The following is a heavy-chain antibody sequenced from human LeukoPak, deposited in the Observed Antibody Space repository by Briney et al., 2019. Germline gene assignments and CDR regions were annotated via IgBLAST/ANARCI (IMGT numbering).Heavy chain of an antibody. J-gene: IGHJ4*02. Sequence: SQTLSLTCTVSGGSISSGDYYWSWIRQPPGKGLEWIGYIYYSGSTYYNPSLKSRVTISVDTSKNQFSLRLSSVTAADTAVYYCARENPTTATDYWGQGTLVTVSS. D-gene: IGHD4-17*01. V-gene: IGHV4-30-4*08. CDR3: ARENPTTATDY. CDR1: GGSISSGDYY. CDR2: IYYSGST.